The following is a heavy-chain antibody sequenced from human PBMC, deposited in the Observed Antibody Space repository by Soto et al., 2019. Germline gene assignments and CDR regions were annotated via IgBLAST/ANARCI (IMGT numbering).Heavy chain of an antibody. Sequence: GSLRLSCAASGFTFSSYAMHWVRQAPGKGLEYVSTINNNGGSTYYANSVKGRFTISRDNSKNTLYLQMGSLRAEDMAVYYCATTIAAAGGYYFNYWGQGT. CDR3: ATTIAAAGGYYFNY. V-gene: IGHV3-64*01. CDR1: GFTFSSYA. CDR2: INNNGGST. J-gene: IGHJ4*02. D-gene: IGHD6-13*01.